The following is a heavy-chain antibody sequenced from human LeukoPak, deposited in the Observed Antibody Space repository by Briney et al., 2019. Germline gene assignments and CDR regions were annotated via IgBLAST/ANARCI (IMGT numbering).Heavy chain of an antibody. CDR3: ARQRWQGAPIGMDV. Sequence: GESLKISCQGSGYSFTSYWIGLVRQMPGKGLQCMGIFYPGDSDNRYSPSFQGQVTISADKSISTAYLQWSSLKASDTAMYYCARQRWQGAPIGMDVWGQGTTVTVSS. CDR2: FYPGDSDN. CDR1: GYSFTSYW. D-gene: IGHD4-23*01. V-gene: IGHV5-51*01. J-gene: IGHJ6*02.